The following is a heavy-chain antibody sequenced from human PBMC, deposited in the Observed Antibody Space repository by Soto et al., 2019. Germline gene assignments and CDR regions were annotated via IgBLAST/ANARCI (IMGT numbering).Heavy chain of an antibody. J-gene: IGHJ6*02. CDR2: LSGSSLNT. CDR3: TTQFFLSSRKPPEDV. Sequence: GGSLRLSCEASGFTFGNYAMTWVRQGPGRGLEWVSALSGSSLNTYYADSVEGRFTISRDNSKNTMYLEMNSLRVDDTAVYYCTTQFFLSSRKPPEDVWGQGTPVTVSS. CDR1: GFTFGNYA. V-gene: IGHV3-23*01.